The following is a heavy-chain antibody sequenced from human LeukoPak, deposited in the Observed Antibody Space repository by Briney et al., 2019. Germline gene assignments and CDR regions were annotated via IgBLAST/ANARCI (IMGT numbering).Heavy chain of an antibody. J-gene: IGHJ5*02. CDR3: AKEDIVVVPAATSYNWFDP. CDR2: IRYDGSNK. D-gene: IGHD2-2*01. CDR1: GFTFSSYG. Sequence: GGSLRLSCAASGFTFSSYGMHWVRQAPGKGLEWVAFIRYDGSNKYYADSVKGRFTISRDNSKNTLYLQMNSLRAEDTAVYYCAKEDIVVVPAATSYNWFDPWGQGTLVTVSS. V-gene: IGHV3-30*02.